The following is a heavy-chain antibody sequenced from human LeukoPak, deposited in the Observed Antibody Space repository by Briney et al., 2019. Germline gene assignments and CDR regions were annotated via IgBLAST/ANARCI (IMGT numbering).Heavy chain of an antibody. V-gene: IGHV4-4*02. CDR2: IIHSGNT. D-gene: IGHD1-14*01. Sequence: PSETLSLTCAVSGGSISRGTWWTWVRQSPGKGLQWIGDIIHSGNTSYNPSLRSRLTISLDKSRNQFSLKLSSVTAADTAVYYCTGYNIPYTFEFWGQGTLVTVSS. CDR3: TGYNIPYTFEF. J-gene: IGHJ4*02. CDR1: GGSISRGTW.